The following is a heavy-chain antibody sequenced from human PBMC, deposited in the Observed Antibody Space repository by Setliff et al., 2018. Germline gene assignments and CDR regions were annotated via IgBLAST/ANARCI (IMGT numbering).Heavy chain of an antibody. D-gene: IGHD2-21*02. CDR3: ARVRPCGADCSTGVGGPFDFDF. CDR2: ISCYNGDR. Sequence: ASVKVSCKTSGSTFNPYGISGVSQAPGQGLEWMGWISCYNGDRRYAQSLQGRVTVTTDTSTNTVYMELRSLRSDDTALYYCARVRPCGADCSTGVGGPFDFDFWGQGTLVTVSS. CDR1: GSTFNPYG. V-gene: IGHV1-18*01. J-gene: IGHJ4*02.